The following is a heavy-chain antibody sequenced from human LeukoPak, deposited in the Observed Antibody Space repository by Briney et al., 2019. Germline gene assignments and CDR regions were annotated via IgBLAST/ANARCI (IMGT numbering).Heavy chain of an antibody. CDR1: GFTFTNYA. V-gene: IGHV3-7*03. CDR3: ARGGGLDV. CDR2: INPSESVK. D-gene: IGHD3-16*01. Sequence: GGSLRLSCAASGFTFTNYAMSWARQAPGKGLEWVASINPSESVKYYVNSVKGRFTISRDNAKNSLYLQMSNLRAEDTAVYFCARGGGLDVWGQGATVTVSS. J-gene: IGHJ6*02.